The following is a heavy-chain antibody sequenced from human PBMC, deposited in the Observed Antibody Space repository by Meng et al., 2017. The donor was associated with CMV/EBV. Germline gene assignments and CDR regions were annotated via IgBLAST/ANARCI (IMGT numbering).Heavy chain of an antibody. CDR2: INWNGGST. J-gene: IGHJ5*02. V-gene: IGHV3-20*04. CDR1: GFTFDGYG. CDR3: ARAVPAAIGKSWFDP. D-gene: IGHD2-2*01. Sequence: GESLKISCAASGFTFDGYGMSWVRQAPGKGLEWVSGINWNGGSTGYADSVKGRFTISRDNAKNSLYLQMNSLRAEDTALYYCARAVPAAIGKSWFDPWGQGTLVTVSS.